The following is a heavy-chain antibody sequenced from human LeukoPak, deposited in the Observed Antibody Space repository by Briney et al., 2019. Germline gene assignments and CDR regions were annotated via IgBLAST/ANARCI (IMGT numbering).Heavy chain of an antibody. V-gene: IGHV1-69*13. CDR1: GGTFTSYA. CDR3: AKADVTLIRGGGYYYGLDV. J-gene: IGHJ6*04. D-gene: IGHD3-10*01. CDR2: IIPIFDTT. Sequence: ASVKVSCKASGGTFTSYAFIWMRQAPGQRLEWMGGIIPIFDTTNYAQKFQGRVTITADDSTSTVYIDLSSLRSEDTAVYYCAKADVTLIRGGGYYYGLDVWGKGTTVTVSS.